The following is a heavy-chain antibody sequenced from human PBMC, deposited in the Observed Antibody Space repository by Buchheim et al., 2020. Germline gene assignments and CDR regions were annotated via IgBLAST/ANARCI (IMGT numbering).Heavy chain of an antibody. CDR3: TKDLRVSMVRGVSG. V-gene: IGHV3-23*01. CDR2: ISGRGDQT. Sequence: EVQLLESGGGLVQPGGSLRLSCAASGFAFSTFAMFWVRQAPVKGLEWVSAISGRGDQTYYADSVKGRFTISRDNSKNTLYLQMNSLRADDTAVYYCTKDLRVSMVRGVSGWGQETL. CDR1: GFAFSTFA. D-gene: IGHD3-10*01. J-gene: IGHJ4*02.